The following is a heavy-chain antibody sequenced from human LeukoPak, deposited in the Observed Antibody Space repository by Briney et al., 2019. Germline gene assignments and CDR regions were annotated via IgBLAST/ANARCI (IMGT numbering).Heavy chain of an antibody. CDR3: ARHTTVTTRPPNNYYYYGMDV. CDR1: GYSFTSYW. D-gene: IGHD4-17*01. J-gene: IGHJ6*02. CDR2: IYPGDSDT. V-gene: IGHV5-51*01. Sequence: NHGESLKISCKGSGYSFTSYWIGWVRQMPGKGLEWMGIIYPGDSDTRYSPSFQGQVTISADKSISTAYLQWSSLKASGTAMYYCARHTTVTTRPPNNYYYYGMDVWGQGTTVTVSS.